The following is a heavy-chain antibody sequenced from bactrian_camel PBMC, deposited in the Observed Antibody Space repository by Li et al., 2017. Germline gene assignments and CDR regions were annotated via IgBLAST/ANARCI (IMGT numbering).Heavy chain of an antibody. J-gene: IGHJ4*01. CDR3: AADLVTDEPSLVEREYYY. Sequence: HVQLVESGGGSVQQGGSLRLSCAVSGYAISTRCMGWFRRLPGQEREGVAAIAGDGRTDYADSVKGRFTISRDGAKNIKALQMHSLKPEDTATYYCAADLVTDEPSLVEREYYYWGQGTQVTVS. CDR1: GYAISTRC. V-gene: IGHV3S53*01. D-gene: IGHD1*01. CDR2: IAGDGRT.